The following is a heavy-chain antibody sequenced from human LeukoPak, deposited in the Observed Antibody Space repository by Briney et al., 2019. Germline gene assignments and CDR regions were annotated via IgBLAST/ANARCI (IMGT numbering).Heavy chain of an antibody. CDR3: ARVRGGSGWFWGSFDY. D-gene: IGHD6-19*01. CDR1: GGSISSYY. J-gene: IGHJ4*02. V-gene: IGHV4-59*01. Sequence: SETLSLTCTVSGGSISSYYWSWIRQPPGKGLEWIGYIYYSGSTNYNPSLKSRVTISVDTSKNQFSLKLSSVTAADTAVYYCARVRGGSGWFWGSFDYWGQGTLVTVSS. CDR2: IYYSGST.